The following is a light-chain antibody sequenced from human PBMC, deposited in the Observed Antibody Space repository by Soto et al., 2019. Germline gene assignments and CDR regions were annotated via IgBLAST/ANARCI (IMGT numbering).Light chain of an antibody. CDR3: QTYDKAPWT. J-gene: IGKJ1*01. V-gene: IGKV1-27*01. CDR2: GAS. Sequence: DIQMAQSPSSLSASVGDRVTITCRASRGIYTHLAWYQQKPGNAPKLLIYGASTLQSGVPSRFSASGAGTDFFLTISGLQSEDVGTYFCQTYDKAPWTFGPGTRG. CDR1: RGIYTH.